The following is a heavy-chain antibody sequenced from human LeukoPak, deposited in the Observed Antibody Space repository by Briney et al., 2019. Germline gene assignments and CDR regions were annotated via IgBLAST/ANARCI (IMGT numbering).Heavy chain of an antibody. V-gene: IGHV3-23*01. CDR3: AKMAGDRNYYYYYRDV. Sequence: GGSLRLSCAASGFTFSSYAMSWVRQAPGKGLEWVSAISGSGGSTYYADSVKGRFTISRDNSKNTLYLQMNSLRAEDTAVYYCAKMAGDRNYYYYYRDVWGKGTTVTVSS. J-gene: IGHJ6*03. CDR2: ISGSGGST. D-gene: IGHD6-19*01. CDR1: GFTFSSYA.